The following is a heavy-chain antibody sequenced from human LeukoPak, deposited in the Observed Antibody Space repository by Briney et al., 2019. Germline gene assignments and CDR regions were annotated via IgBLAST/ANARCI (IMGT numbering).Heavy chain of an antibody. V-gene: IGHV3-48*04. CDR2: ISSSGSTI. D-gene: IGHD3-10*01. Sequence: GGSLRLSCAASGFTFSSYAMHWVRQAPGKGLEWVSYISSSGSTIYYADSVKGRFTISRDNAKNSLYLQMNSLRAEDTAVYYCARDGSGSYFGLFDYWGQGTLVTVSS. CDR1: GFTFSSYA. CDR3: ARDGSGSYFGLFDY. J-gene: IGHJ4*02.